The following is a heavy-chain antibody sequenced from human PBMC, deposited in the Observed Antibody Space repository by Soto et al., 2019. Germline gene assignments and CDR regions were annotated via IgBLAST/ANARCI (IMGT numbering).Heavy chain of an antibody. CDR2: IYPGDSDT. CDR3: ARHGAYFDY. D-gene: IGHD3-16*01. J-gene: IGHJ4*02. CDR1: GSTFTNYW. Sequence: RGESLKVSCKGSGSTFTNYWIGWVLQMPGQGLEWMGIIYPGDSDTRYSPSFQGQVTISADKSISTAYLQWRSLKASDTAMYFCARHGAYFDYWGQGTLVTVSS. V-gene: IGHV5-51*01.